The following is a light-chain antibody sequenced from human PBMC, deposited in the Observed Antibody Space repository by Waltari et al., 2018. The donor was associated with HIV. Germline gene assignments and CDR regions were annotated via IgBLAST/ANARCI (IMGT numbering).Light chain of an antibody. V-gene: IGLV2-14*01. CDR1: SSDVGGYNY. Sequence: QSALTQPASVSGSPGQSITISCTGTSSDVGGYNYFSWYQQHPGKAPKLMIYEVSNRPSGVSNRFSGSKSGNTASLTISGLQAEDEADYYCSSYTSSSTGVFGGGTKLTVL. J-gene: IGLJ2*01. CDR3: SSYTSSSTGV. CDR2: EVS.